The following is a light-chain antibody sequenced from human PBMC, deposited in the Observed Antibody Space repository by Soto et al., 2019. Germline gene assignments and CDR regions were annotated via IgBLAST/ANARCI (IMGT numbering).Light chain of an antibody. CDR2: EVT. Sequence: SGLTQPASVSGSPGQSITISCTGTTSDFGFYNYVSWYQHHPGKAPKLLIYEVTNRHSGVSNRFSGSKSGNTASLTISGLQAEDEADYYCSSYTSSTDYVFGTGTKVTVL. CDR1: TSDFGFYNY. CDR3: SSYTSSTDYV. J-gene: IGLJ1*01. V-gene: IGLV2-14*01.